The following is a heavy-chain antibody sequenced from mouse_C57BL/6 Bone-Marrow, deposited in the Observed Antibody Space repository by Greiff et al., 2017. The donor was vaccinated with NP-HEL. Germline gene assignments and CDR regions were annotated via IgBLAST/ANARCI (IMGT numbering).Heavy chain of an antibody. V-gene: IGHV1-52*01. Sequence: QVQLQQSGAELVRPGSSVKLSCKASGYTFTSYWMHWVKQRPIQGLEWIGNIDPSDSETHYNQKFKDKATLTVDKSSSTAYMQLSSLTSEDSAVYYCARWGLLDYYAMDYWGQGTSVTVSS. CDR3: ARWGLLDYYAMDY. D-gene: IGHD2-3*01. J-gene: IGHJ4*01. CDR2: IDPSDSET. CDR1: GYTFTSYW.